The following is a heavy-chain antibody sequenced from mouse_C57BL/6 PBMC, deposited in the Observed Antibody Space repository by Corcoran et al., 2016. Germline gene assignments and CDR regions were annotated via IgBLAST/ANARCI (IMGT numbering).Heavy chain of an antibody. CDR3: ERSDYYGSSSPLDY. J-gene: IGHJ4*01. V-gene: IGHV1-18*01. CDR2: INPNNGGT. Sequence: VQLKQSGAELVRPGASVKLSCKASGYTFTDYYINWVKQRPGKSLEWIGDINPNNGGTNYNQKFKGKATLTVDKSSSTAYMELRSLTSEDTAVYDWERSDYYGSSSPLDYWGQGTSVTVSS. CDR1: GYTFTDYY. D-gene: IGHD1-1*01.